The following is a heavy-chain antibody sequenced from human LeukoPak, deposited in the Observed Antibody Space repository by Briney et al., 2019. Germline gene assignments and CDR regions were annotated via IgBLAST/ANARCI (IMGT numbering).Heavy chain of an antibody. V-gene: IGHV4-38-2*01. CDR1: GYSISSGYY. D-gene: IGHD4-11*01. CDR3: ARRVGQKTTVDY. CDR2: INHSGST. Sequence: PSETLSLTCAVSGYSISSGYYWGWIRQPPGKGLEWIGEINHSGSTNFNPSLKNRVIISVDTSKNQFSLKVTSVTAADTAVYYCARRVGQKTTVDYWGQGTLVTVSS. J-gene: IGHJ4*02.